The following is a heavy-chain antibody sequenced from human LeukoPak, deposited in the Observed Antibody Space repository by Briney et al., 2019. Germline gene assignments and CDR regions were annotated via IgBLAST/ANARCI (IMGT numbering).Heavy chain of an antibody. Sequence: GGSLRLSCAASGFTFSSYSMNWVRQAPGKGLEWVSYISSSSSTIYYADSVKGRFTISRDNAKNSLYLQMNSLRAEDTAVYYCARESGTDAFDIWGQGTMVTVSS. V-gene: IGHV3-48*01. CDR2: ISSSSSTI. J-gene: IGHJ3*02. CDR3: ARESGTDAFDI. CDR1: GFTFSSYS. D-gene: IGHD1-1*01.